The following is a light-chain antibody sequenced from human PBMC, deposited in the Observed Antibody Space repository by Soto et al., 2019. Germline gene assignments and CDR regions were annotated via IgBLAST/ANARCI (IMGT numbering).Light chain of an antibody. CDR2: AAS. CDR1: QSISSY. Sequence: DIQMTQSPSYLSASVGDRVTITCRASQSISSYLNWYQQKPGKAPKLLIYAASSLQSGVPSRSSGSGSGTDFTLTISSLQPEDFATYYCQQSYSTPRTFGQGNKVEIK. CDR3: QQSYSTPRT. V-gene: IGKV1-39*01. J-gene: IGKJ1*01.